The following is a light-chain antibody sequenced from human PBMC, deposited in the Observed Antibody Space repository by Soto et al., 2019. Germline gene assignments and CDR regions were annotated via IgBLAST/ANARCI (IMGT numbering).Light chain of an antibody. Sequence: QSVLTQPPSASGTPGQRVTISCSGSSSNIGSHSVDWYQQLPGTASKLLIFRNNQRPSGVPDRFSGSKSGTSASLAISGLQSEDEADYYCAARDDSLNAVIFGGGTKLTVL. CDR2: RNN. CDR1: SSNIGSHS. CDR3: AARDDSLNAVI. J-gene: IGLJ2*01. V-gene: IGLV1-44*01.